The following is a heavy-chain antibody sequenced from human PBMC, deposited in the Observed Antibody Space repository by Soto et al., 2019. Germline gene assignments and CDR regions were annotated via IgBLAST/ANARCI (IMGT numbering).Heavy chain of an antibody. CDR3: ARDLLVPAAMPRGFDP. J-gene: IGHJ5*02. CDR1: GGSISSGGYY. CDR2: IYYSGST. V-gene: IGHV4-31*03. Sequence: SETLSLTCTVSGGSISSGGYYWSWIRQHPGKGLEWIGYIYYSGSTYYNPSLESRVTISVDTSKNQFSLKLSSVTAADTAVYYCARDLLVPAAMPRGFDPWGQGTLVTVSS. D-gene: IGHD2-2*01.